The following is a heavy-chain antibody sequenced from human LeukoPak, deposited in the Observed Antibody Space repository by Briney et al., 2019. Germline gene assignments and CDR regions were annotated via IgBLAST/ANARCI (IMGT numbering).Heavy chain of an antibody. V-gene: IGHV3-30*01. Sequence: PGGSLRLSCAASGFTFSSYAMHWVRQAPGKGLEWVAVISYDGSNKYYADSVKGRFTISRDNSKNTLYLQMNSLRAEDTTAYYCARDGSAAGIYNWFDPWGQGTLVTVSS. J-gene: IGHJ5*02. D-gene: IGHD6-13*01. CDR3: ARDGSAAGIYNWFDP. CDR2: ISYDGSNK. CDR1: GFTFSSYA.